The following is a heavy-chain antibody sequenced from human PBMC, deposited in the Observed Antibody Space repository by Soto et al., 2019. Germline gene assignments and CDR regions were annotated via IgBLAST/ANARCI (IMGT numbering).Heavy chain of an antibody. CDR2: INPNSGGT. CDR3: ARVNYDFWSGYYTLTGGWFDP. Sequence: ASVKVSCKASGYTFTGYYMHWVRQAPGQGLEWMGWINPNSGGTDYAQKFQGRVTMTRDTSISTAYMELSRLRSDDTAVYYCARVNYDFWSGYYTLTGGWFDPWGQGTLVTVSS. CDR1: GYTFTGYY. J-gene: IGHJ5*02. V-gene: IGHV1-2*02. D-gene: IGHD3-3*01.